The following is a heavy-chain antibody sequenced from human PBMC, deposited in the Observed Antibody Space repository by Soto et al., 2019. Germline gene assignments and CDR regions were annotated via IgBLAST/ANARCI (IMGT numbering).Heavy chain of an antibody. D-gene: IGHD6-19*01. J-gene: IGHJ6*02. Sequence: QVQLVQSGAEVKKPGSSVKVSCKASGGTFSSYAISWVRQAPGQGLEWMGGIIPIFGTANYAQKFQGRDTITADESTSTAYMELSSLRSEDTAVYYCARAPLGSGWDYYYYYGMDVWGQGTTVTVSS. CDR1: GGTFSSYA. CDR3: ARAPLGSGWDYYYYYGMDV. CDR2: IIPIFGTA. V-gene: IGHV1-69*12.